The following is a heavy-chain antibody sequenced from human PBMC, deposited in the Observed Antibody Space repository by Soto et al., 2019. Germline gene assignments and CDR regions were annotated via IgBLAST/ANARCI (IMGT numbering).Heavy chain of an antibody. J-gene: IGHJ6*02. CDR2: ITGSGTTT. D-gene: IGHD4-17*01. CDR1: GFPFSSNS. Sequence: EVQLVESGGNLAQPGGSLRLSCAASGFPFSSNSVNWVRQAPGKGLEWVSYITGSGTTTRYADSVKGRFTLSRDNAKNSLFLDMNSLTDEDTAVYYCARDHHDYGDYGGMDVWGQGTTVTVSS. CDR3: ARDHHDYGDYGGMDV. V-gene: IGHV3-48*02.